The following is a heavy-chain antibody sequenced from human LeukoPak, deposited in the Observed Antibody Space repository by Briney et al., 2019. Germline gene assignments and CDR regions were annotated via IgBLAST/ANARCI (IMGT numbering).Heavy chain of an antibody. V-gene: IGHV4-39*07. CDR1: GVSISSGSYY. J-gene: IGHJ4*02. CDR3: ARDYDYGSGIPGY. D-gene: IGHD3-10*01. Sequence: SETLSLTCTVSGVSISSGSYYWGWFRQPPGKGLEWIGSMYNRGSTYYNPSLKSRVTMSLDTSKNHFSLKLSSVTAADTAVYYCARDYDYGSGIPGYWGRGILVTVSS. CDR2: MYNRGST.